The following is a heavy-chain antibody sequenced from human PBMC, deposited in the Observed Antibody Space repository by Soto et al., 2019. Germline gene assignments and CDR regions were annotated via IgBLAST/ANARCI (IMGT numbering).Heavy chain of an antibody. CDR1: GFSLSTSGVG. D-gene: IGHD3-22*01. V-gene: IGHV2-5*01. CDR3: AHDYYDGSGYYPHDAFDI. Sequence: QITLKESGPTLMKPTQTLTLTCTFSGFSLSTSGVGVGWIRQPPGKALEWLALIYWNDDKRYSPSLKSRLTIAMDTSNNQGVLTMTYMDPVDTGAYYCAHDYYDGSGYYPHDAFDIWGQGTMVTVS. CDR2: IYWNDDK. J-gene: IGHJ3*02.